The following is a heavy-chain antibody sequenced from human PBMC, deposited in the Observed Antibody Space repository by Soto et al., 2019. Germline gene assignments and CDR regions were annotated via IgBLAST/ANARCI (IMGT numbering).Heavy chain of an antibody. CDR2: MRQDGSEK. CDR1: GFTFSSYW. CDR3: ARILCSGTSCYTFDY. V-gene: IGHV3-7*03. J-gene: IGHJ4*02. D-gene: IGHD2-2*02. Sequence: GGSLRLSCAASGFTFSSYWMSWVRQAPGKGLEWVANMRQDGSEKYYVDSVKGRFTISRDNAKNSLYLQINTLRAEDTAVYYCARILCSGTSCYTFDYWGQGT.